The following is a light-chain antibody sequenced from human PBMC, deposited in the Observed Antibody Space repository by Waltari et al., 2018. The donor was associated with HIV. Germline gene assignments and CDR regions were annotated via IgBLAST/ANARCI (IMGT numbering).Light chain of an antibody. V-gene: IGLV1-40*01. Sequence: QSVLTQPPSVSGAPGQRVTISCPGSSSNIGAGYDVHWYQQLPGTAPKLLIHTNSNRPSGVPDRFSGSKSGTLASLAITGLQAEDEADYYCQSYDSSLSSSVFGGGTKLTVL. CDR3: QSYDSSLSSSV. CDR1: SSNIGAGYD. J-gene: IGLJ3*02. CDR2: TNS.